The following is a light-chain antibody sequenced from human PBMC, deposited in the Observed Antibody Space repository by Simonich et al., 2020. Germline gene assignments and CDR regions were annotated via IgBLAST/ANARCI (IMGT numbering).Light chain of an antibody. V-gene: IGKV4-1*01. J-gene: IGKJ2*01. CDR1: QSVLYSSNNKNY. CDR3: QQYYSTPNT. Sequence: DIVMTQSPDSLAVSLGERATTNCKSSQSVLYSSNNKNYLAWYQQKPGQPPKLIIYWASTRESGVPDRFSGSGSGTDFTLTISSLQAEDVAVYYCQQYYSTPNTFGQGTKLEIK. CDR2: WAS.